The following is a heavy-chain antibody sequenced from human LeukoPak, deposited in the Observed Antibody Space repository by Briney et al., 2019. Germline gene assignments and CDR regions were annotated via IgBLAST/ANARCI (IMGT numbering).Heavy chain of an antibody. CDR2: INPNSGGT. D-gene: IGHD6-19*01. Sequence: ASVKVSCKASGYTFTGYYMHWVRQAPGQGLEWMGWINPNSGGTNYAQKFQGRVTMTRDTSISTAYMVLSRLRSDDTAVYYCARTTYSSGWFDYWGQGTLVTVSS. V-gene: IGHV1-2*02. J-gene: IGHJ5*01. CDR1: GYTFTGYY. CDR3: ARTTYSSGWFDY.